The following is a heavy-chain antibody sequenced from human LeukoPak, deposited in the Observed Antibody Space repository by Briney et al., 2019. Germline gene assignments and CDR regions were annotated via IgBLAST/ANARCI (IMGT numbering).Heavy chain of an antibody. V-gene: IGHV1-69*04. CDR3: ARAQGDTWDY. D-gene: IGHD5-18*01. CDR1: GGTFSSYA. Sequence: GASVKVSCKASGGTFSSYAISWVRQAPGQGLEWMGRNIPNLGIANYAQKLQGRVTITADKSTSTAYMELSSLRSEDTSVYYCARAQGDTWDYWGQGTLVTVSS. CDR2: NIPNLGIA. J-gene: IGHJ4*02.